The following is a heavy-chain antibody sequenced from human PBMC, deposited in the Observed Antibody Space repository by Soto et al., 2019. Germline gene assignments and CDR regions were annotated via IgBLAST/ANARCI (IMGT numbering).Heavy chain of an antibody. V-gene: IGHV4-39*01. CDR1: GGSISSSSYY. CDR2: IYYSGST. Sequence: PSETLSLTCTVSGGSISSSSYYWGWIRQPPGKGLEWIGSIYYSGSTYYNPSLKSRVTISVDTSKNQFSLKLSSVTAADTAVYYCARSHRELWFDYWGQGTLVTVSS. J-gene: IGHJ4*02. CDR3: ARSHRELWFDY. D-gene: IGHD1-26*01.